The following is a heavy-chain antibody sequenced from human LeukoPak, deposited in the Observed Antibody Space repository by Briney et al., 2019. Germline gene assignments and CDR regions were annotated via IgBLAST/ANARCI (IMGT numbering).Heavy chain of an antibody. Sequence: SETLSLTCTVSGGSISSHYWSWIRQPPGEGLEWIGYIYYSGSTNYNPSLKSRVTISVDTSKNQFSLKLSSVTAADTAVYYCARGSGYYDILTGYSVGLDYWGQGTLVTVSS. V-gene: IGHV4-59*11. CDR3: ARGSGYYDILTGYSVGLDY. CDR2: IYYSGST. J-gene: IGHJ4*02. D-gene: IGHD3-9*01. CDR1: GGSISSHY.